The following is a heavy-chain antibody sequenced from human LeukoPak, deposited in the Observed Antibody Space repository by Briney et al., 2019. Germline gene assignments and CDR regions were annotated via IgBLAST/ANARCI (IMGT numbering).Heavy chain of an antibody. CDR1: GFTFSIYS. J-gene: IGHJ4*02. V-gene: IGHV4-59*08. CDR2: IYYSGST. CDR3: ARNDILTGYCFDS. Sequence: PGGSLRLSCAASGFTFSIYSMNWVRQAPGKGLEWIGYIYYSGSTNYNPSLKSRVTISVDTSKNQFSLKLSSVTAADTAVYYCARNDILTGYCFDSWGQGTLVTVSS. D-gene: IGHD3-9*01.